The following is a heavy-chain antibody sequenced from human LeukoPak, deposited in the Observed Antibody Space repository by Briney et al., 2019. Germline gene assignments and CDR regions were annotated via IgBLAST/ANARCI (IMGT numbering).Heavy chain of an antibody. CDR2: ISGSGGST. V-gene: IGHV3-23*01. CDR3: AKLWFGESAHFDY. D-gene: IGHD3-10*01. Sequence: GGSLRLSCAASGFTFSSYAMSWVRQAAGKGLEWVSAISGSGGSTYYADSVKGRFTMSRDYSKNTLHLQMNSLRAADTAVYYCAKLWFGESAHFDYWGQGTLVTVSA. CDR1: GFTFSSYA. J-gene: IGHJ4*02.